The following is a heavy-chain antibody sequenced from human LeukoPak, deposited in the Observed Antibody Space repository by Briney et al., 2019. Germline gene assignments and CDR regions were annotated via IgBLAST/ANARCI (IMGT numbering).Heavy chain of an antibody. CDR1: GFTFSSYS. V-gene: IGHV3-21*03. Sequence: PGGSLRLSCAASGFTFSSYSMNWVRQAPGKGLVWVSSISSSSSYIYYADSVKGRFTISRDNAKNSLYLQMNSLRAEDTAVYYCARDSGTAMAVDYWGQGTLVTVSS. CDR2: ISSSSSYI. J-gene: IGHJ4*02. D-gene: IGHD5-18*01. CDR3: ARDSGTAMAVDY.